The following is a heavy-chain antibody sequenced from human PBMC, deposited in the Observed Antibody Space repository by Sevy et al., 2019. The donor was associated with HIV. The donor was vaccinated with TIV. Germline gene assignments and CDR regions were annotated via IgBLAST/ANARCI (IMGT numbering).Heavy chain of an antibody. Sequence: ASVKVSCKASGGTFSSYAISWVRQAPGQGLEWMGGIIPIFGTANYAQKFQGRVTITADESTSTAYMELSSLRSEDTAVYYCAGGRYIVLVPAAMTLGQYYYYGMDVWGQGTTVTVSS. V-gene: IGHV1-69*13. J-gene: IGHJ6*02. CDR2: IIPIFGTA. D-gene: IGHD2-2*01. CDR3: AGGRYIVLVPAAMTLGQYYYYGMDV. CDR1: GGTFSSYA.